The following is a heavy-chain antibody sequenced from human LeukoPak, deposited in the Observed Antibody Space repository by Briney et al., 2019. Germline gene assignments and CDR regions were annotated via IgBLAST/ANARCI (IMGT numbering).Heavy chain of an antibody. CDR2: INPNSGGT. V-gene: IGHV1-2*02. CDR1: GYTFTGYY. J-gene: IGHJ4*02. CDR3: ARAVPTGTLDY. Sequence: ASVKVSCKASGYTFTGYYMHWERQAPGQGLEWMGWINPNSGGTNYAQKFQGRVTMTRDTSISTAYMELSRLKSDDTAVYYCARAVPTGTLDYWGQGTLVTVSS. D-gene: IGHD1-1*01.